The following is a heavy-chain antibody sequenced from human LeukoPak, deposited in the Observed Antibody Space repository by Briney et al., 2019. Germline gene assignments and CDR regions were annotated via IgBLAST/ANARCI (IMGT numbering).Heavy chain of an antibody. CDR1: GGSFSGYY. J-gene: IGHJ4*02. V-gene: IGHV4-34*01. CDR3: ARRDCSGGSCYDY. Sequence: SETLSLTCAVYGGSFSGYYWSWIRQPPGKGLEWIGEINHSGSTNYNPSLKSRVTISVDTSKNQFSLKLSSVTAADTAVYYCARRDCSGGSCYDYWGQGTLVTVSS. D-gene: IGHD2-15*01. CDR2: INHSGST.